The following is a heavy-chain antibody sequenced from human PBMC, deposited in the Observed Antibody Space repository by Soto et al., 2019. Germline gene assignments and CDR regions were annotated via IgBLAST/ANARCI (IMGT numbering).Heavy chain of an antibody. D-gene: IGHD5-12*01. CDR3: ARWRGYSGYDYPVSGVGWFDP. CDR2: ISAYNGNT. J-gene: IGHJ5*02. V-gene: IGHV1-18*01. CDR1: GYTFTSYG. Sequence: ASVKVSCKASGYTFTSYGISWVRQAPGQGLEWMGWISAYNGNTNYAQKLQGRVTMTTDTSTSTAYMELRSLRSDDTAVYYCARWRGYSGYDYPVSGVGWFDPWGQGTLVTVSS.